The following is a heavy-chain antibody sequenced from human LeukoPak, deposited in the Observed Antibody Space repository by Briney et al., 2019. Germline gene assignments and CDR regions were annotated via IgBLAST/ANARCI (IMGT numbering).Heavy chain of an antibody. CDR2: ISAYNGNT. J-gene: IGHJ4*02. V-gene: IGHV1-18*01. Sequence: ASVKVSCKASGYTFTSYGISWVRQAPGQGLEWMGWISAYNGNTNYAQKLQGRVTITTDESTSTAYMELSSLRSEDTAVYYCARSPRFSQGYDFWSGAVHYWGQGTLVTVSS. D-gene: IGHD3-3*01. CDR1: GYTFTSYG. CDR3: ARSPRFSQGYDFWSGAVHY.